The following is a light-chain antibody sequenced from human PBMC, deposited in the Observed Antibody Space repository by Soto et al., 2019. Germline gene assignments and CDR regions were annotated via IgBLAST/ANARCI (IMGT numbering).Light chain of an antibody. V-gene: IGKV1-5*03. CDR3: QQYETYSKT. CDR1: QSISSW. J-gene: IGKJ1*01. CDR2: KAS. Sequence: DIQMTQSPSTLSASVGDRVTITCRASQSISSWLAWYQQKPGKAPKLLIHKASSLESGVPSRFSGSGSGTEFTLTISSLQPDDFATYYCQQYETYSKTFGQGTKVDIK.